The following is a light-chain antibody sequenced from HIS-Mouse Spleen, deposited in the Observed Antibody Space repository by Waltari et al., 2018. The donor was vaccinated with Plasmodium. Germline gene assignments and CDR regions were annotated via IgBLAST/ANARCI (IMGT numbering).Light chain of an antibody. CDR1: QRVSSSY. Sequence: EIVLTQSPGTLSLSPGERATLSCRASQRVSSSYLAWYQQKPGPAPRLLIYGASSRATGIPDRFSGSGSGTDFTLTISRLEPEDFAVYYCQQYGSSPYTFGQGTKLEIK. V-gene: IGKV3-20*01. CDR3: QQYGSSPYT. CDR2: GAS. J-gene: IGKJ2*01.